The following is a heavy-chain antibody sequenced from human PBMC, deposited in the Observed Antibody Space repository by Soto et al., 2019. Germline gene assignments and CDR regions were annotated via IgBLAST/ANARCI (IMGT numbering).Heavy chain of an antibody. J-gene: IGHJ4*02. CDR3: TGEVAAGY. CDR1: GFTVSTYG. D-gene: IGHD2-8*02. V-gene: IGHV3-30*03. CDR2: ISRDGGTK. Sequence: QVQLVESGGGVVQPGRSLRLSCAVSGFTVSTYGMHWVRQAPGKGLEWVAVISRDGGTKYYADSVKGRFTISRDNSRNTLFLEMNRVRGDDMAVYYCTGEVAAGYWGQGTLVTVSS.